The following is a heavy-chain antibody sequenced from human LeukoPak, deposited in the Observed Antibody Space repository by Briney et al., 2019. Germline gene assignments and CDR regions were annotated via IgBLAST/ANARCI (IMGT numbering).Heavy chain of an antibody. J-gene: IGHJ6*02. V-gene: IGHV3-73*01. CDR2: IRSKANSYAT. CDR1: GFTFSGSA. CDR3: TRRAHYYYGMDV. Sequence: GGSLKLSCAASGFTFSGSAMHWVRQASGKGLEWVGRIRSKANSYATAYAASVKGRFTISRDDSKNTAYLQMNSLKTEDTAVYYCTRRAHYYYGMDVWGQGTTVTVSS.